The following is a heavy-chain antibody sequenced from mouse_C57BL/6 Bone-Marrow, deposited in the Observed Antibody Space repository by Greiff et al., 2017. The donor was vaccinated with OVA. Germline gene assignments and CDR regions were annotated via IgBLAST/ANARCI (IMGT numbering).Heavy chain of an antibody. V-gene: IGHV1-54*01. D-gene: IGHD1-1*01. Sequence: QVQLQQSGAELVSPGTSVKVSCKASGYAFTNYLIEWVKQRPGQGLEWIGVINPGSGGTNYNEKFKGKATLTADKYSSTAYMQLSSLTSEDSAVYFCARRGSAWFAYWGQGTLVTVSA. CDR3: ARRGSAWFAY. CDR1: GYAFTNYL. CDR2: INPGSGGT. J-gene: IGHJ3*01.